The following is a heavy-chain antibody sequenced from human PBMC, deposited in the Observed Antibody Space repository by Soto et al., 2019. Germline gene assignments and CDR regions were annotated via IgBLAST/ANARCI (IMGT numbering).Heavy chain of an antibody. D-gene: IGHD3-10*01. V-gene: IGHV4-39*01. CDR2: LYYSRST. J-gene: IGHJ4*02. CDR1: GGSISSSSYY. Sequence: SETLSLTCTVSGGSISSSSYYWGWIRQPPGKGLEWIGSLYYSRSTYYNPSLKSRVTISVDTSTNQFSLKLSSVTAADTAVYYCARMVQLWFEPDYWGQGTLVTVSS. CDR3: ARMVQLWFEPDY.